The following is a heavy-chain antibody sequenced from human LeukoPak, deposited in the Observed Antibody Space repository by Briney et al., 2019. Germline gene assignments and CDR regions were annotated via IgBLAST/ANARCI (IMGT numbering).Heavy chain of an antibody. CDR2: IYYSGST. V-gene: IGHV4-39*07. CDR1: GGSISSSSYY. J-gene: IGHJ4*02. CDR3: ARDSGYYYDSSGYSFNY. Sequence: SETLSLTCTVSGGSISSSSYYWGWIRQPPGKGLEWIGSIYYSGSTYYNPSLKSRVTISVDTSKNQFSLKLSSVTAADTAVYYCARDSGYYYDSSGYSFNYWGQGTLVTVSS. D-gene: IGHD3-22*01.